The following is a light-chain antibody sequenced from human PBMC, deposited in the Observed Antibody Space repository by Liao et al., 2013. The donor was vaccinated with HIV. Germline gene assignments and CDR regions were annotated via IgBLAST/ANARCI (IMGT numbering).Light chain of an antibody. V-gene: IGLV3-1*01. Sequence: SYALTQPPSLSVSPGQTASITCSGDTLGDKYACWYQQKPGQSPVLVIYQGDQRPSGIPERFSGSHSGSTATLTISGAQAMDEADYYCQTWDSTFVIFGGGTKLTVL. CDR2: QGD. CDR3: QTWDSTFVI. J-gene: IGLJ2*01. CDR1: TLGDKY.